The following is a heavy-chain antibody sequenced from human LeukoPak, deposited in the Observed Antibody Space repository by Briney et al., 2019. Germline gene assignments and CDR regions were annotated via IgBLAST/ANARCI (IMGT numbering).Heavy chain of an antibody. CDR1: GGSFSCYY. V-gene: IGHV4-34*01. J-gene: IGHJ4*02. CDR3: ARGPYSYGSGSYSGYFDY. D-gene: IGHD3-10*01. CDR2: INHSGST. Sequence: SETLSLTCAVYGGSFSCYYWSWIRQPPGKGLEWIGEINHSGSTNYNPSLKSRVTISVDTSKNQFSLKLSSVTSADTAVYYCARGPYSYGSGSYSGYFDYWGQGNLVTVSS.